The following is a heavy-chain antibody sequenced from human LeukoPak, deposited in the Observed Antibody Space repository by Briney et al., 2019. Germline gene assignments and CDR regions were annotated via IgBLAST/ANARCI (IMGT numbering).Heavy chain of an antibody. CDR1: GFTFGDYA. V-gene: IGHV3-49*04. Sequence: GGSLRLSCTASGFTFGDYAMSWVRQAPGKGLEWVGFIRSKTYGGTTEYAASVKGRFTISRDDSKSIAYLQMNSLKTEDSAVYYCSRDSGYSSNWYGRFDYWGQGTLVTVSS. CDR3: SRDSGYSSNWYGRFDY. J-gene: IGHJ4*02. D-gene: IGHD6-13*01. CDR2: IRSKTYGGTT.